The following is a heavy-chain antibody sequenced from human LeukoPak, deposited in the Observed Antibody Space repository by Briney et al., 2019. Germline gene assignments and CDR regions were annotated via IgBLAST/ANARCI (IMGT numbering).Heavy chain of an antibody. CDR3: ATKGYYDYVWGSYRYVDY. J-gene: IGHJ4*02. V-gene: IGHV1-24*01. CDR2: FDPEDGET. Sequence: ASVKVSCKVSGYTLTELSMHWVRQAPGKGLEWMGGFDPEDGETIYAQKFQGRVTMTEDTSTDTAYMELSSLRSEDTAVYYCATKGYYDYVWGSYRYVDYWGQGTLVTVSS. CDR1: GYTLTELS. D-gene: IGHD3-16*02.